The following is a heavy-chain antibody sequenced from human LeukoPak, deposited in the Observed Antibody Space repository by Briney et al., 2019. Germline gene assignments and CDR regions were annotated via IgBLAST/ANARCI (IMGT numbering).Heavy chain of an antibody. CDR1: GFTFSSYA. CDR3: ANTVVGATYEAWFDP. J-gene: IGHJ5*02. V-gene: IGHV3-30-3*01. Sequence: GGSLRLSCAASGFTFSSYAMHWVRQAPGKGLEWVSVISYDGSNKYHADSVKGRFTISRDNSKNTLYLQVNTLRAEDTAVYYCANTVVGATYEAWFDPWGQGTLVTVSS. CDR2: ISYDGSNK. D-gene: IGHD1-26*01.